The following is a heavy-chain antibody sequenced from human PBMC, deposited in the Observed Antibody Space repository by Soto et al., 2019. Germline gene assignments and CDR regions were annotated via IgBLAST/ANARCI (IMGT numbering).Heavy chain of an antibody. CDR1: GGSISSYY. V-gene: IGHV4-59*08. CDR2: IYYSGST. Sequence: PSETLSLTCTVSGGSISSYYWSWIRQPPGKGLEWIGYIYYSGSTNYNPSLKSRVTISVDTSKNQFSLKLSSVTAADTAVYYCARLYGGAKIFYYYYYMDVWGNGTTVTVSS. D-gene: IGHD4-17*01. CDR3: ARLYGGAKIFYYYYYMDV. J-gene: IGHJ6*03.